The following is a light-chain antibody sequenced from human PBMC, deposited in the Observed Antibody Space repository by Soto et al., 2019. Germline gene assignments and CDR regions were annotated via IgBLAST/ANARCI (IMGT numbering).Light chain of an antibody. CDR3: NSYRDYSFTGSSSHV. V-gene: IGLV2-14*01. CDR1: TSDVGGYNH. Sequence: QSALTQPASVSGSPGQSITISCTGTTSDVGGYNHVSWYQHHPGKAPKLMIYGVFNRPSGVSNRFSGSKSGNTASLTISGLQAEDEADYYCNSYRDYSFTGSSSHVFGTGTKLTVL. J-gene: IGLJ1*01. CDR2: GVF.